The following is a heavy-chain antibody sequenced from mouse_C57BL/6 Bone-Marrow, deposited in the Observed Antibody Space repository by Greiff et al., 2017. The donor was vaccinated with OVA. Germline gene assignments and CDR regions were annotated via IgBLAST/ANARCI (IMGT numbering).Heavy chain of an antibody. CDR1: GYTFTDYY. D-gene: IGHD2-5*01. V-gene: IGHV1-26*01. CDR2: INPNNGGT. CDR3: LYYSNYGWYFEV. J-gene: IGHJ1*03. Sequence: EVQLQQSGPELVKPGASVKISCKASGYTFTDYYMNWVKQSHGKSLEWIGDINPNNGGTSYNQKFKGKATLTVDKSSSTAYMELRSLTSEDSAVYYCLYYSNYGWYFEVWGTGTTVTVSS.